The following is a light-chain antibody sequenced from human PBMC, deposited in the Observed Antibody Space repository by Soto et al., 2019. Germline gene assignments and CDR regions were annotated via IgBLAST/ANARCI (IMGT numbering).Light chain of an antibody. CDR2: EVS. CDR1: SHDIGGYKY. CDR3: QVWHIGSYRV. Sequence: QSVLTQPASVSGSPGQSITISCTGTSHDIGGYKYVSWYQQHPGKAPKLMIYEVSNRPSGVSNRFSGSKSGNTASLTISGLQTEDEADYYCQVWHIGSYRVFGGGTKVTVL. J-gene: IGLJ3*02. V-gene: IGLV2-14*01.